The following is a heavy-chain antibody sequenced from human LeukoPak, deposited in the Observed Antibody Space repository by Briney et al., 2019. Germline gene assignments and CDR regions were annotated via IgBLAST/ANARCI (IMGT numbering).Heavy chain of an antibody. CDR3: AKDSSSSNYYYGLDV. CDR2: ISDDGSKK. Sequence: GGSLRLSCAASGFPFSNYGMHWVRQAPGQGLEWVSSISDDGSKKYYADSVKGRFTISRDNSKNMLSLQLNSLRGDDTGMYFCAKDSSSSNYYYGLDVWGQGTTVTVSS. J-gene: IGHJ6*02. CDR1: GFPFSNYG. D-gene: IGHD6-13*01. V-gene: IGHV3-30*02.